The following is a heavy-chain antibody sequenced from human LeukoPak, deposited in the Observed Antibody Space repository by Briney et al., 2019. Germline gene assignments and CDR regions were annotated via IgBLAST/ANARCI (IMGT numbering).Heavy chain of an antibody. CDR1: GGPISSGGYY. D-gene: IGHD3-10*01. CDR3: ARELAAKFTYYYGSGSYSGWFDP. CDR2: IYYSGST. J-gene: IGHJ5*02. Sequence: NPSETLSLTCTVSGGPISSGGYYWSWIRQHPGKGLEWIGYIYYSGSTYYNPSLKSRVTISVDTSKNQFSLKLSSVTAADTAVYYCARELAAKFTYYYGSGSYSGWFDPWGQGTLVTVSS. V-gene: IGHV4-31*03.